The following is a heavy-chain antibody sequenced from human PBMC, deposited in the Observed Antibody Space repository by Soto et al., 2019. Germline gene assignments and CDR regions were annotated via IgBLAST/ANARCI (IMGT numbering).Heavy chain of an antibody. CDR2: IIPIFGTA. Sequence: QVQLVQSGAEVQKPGSSVKVSCKASGGTLSSYAISWVRQAPGQGLEWMGGIIPIFGTANYAQKFQGRVTITADESTSTAYMELSSLRSEDTAMYYCARAVAMVRGLNYYYYGMDVWGQGTTVTVSS. D-gene: IGHD3-10*01. CDR1: GGTLSSYA. J-gene: IGHJ6*02. V-gene: IGHV1-69*01. CDR3: ARAVAMVRGLNYYYYGMDV.